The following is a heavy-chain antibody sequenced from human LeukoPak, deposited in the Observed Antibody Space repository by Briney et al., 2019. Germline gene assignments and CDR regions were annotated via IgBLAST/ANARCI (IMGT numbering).Heavy chain of an antibody. CDR2: INPNSGGT. CDR1: GYTFTGYY. V-gene: IGHV1-2*02. J-gene: IGHJ4*02. D-gene: IGHD3-22*01. Sequence: GALVKVSCKASGYTFTGYYMHWVRQAPGQGLEWMGWINPNSGGTNYAQKFQGRVTMTRDTSISTAYMELSRLRSDDTAVYYCARYGEYYDSSGYYDYWGQGTLVTVSS. CDR3: ARYGEYYDSSGYYDY.